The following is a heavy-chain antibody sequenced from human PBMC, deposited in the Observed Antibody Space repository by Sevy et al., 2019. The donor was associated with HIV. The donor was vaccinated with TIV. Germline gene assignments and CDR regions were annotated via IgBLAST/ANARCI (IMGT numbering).Heavy chain of an antibody. CDR2: IRSKAYGRTT. CDR1: GFTFGDYA. D-gene: IGHD3-3*01. CDR3: TRVPLPTYYDFWSGYSDAFDI. V-gene: IGHV3-49*04. J-gene: IGHJ3*02. Sequence: GGSLRLSCTASGFTFGDYAMSWVRQAPGKGLEWVGFIRSKAYGRTTEYAADVKGSFTISRDDSKSIAYLQMNSLKTEDTAVYYCTRVPLPTYYDFWSGYSDAFDIWGQGTMVTVSS.